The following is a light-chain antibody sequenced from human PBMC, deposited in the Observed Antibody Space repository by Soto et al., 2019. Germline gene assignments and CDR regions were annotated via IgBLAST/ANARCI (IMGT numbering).Light chain of an antibody. CDR3: QQSYSSLIT. CDR2: AAS. J-gene: IGKJ5*01. V-gene: IGKV1-39*01. Sequence: DIQVTQSPSSLSASVGDRVTITCRASQSISTYLNWYRQRPGKAPEFLIYAASSLKSGVPSRFTGSGSGTDFTLSISSLQPEDFATYYCQQSYSSLITFGQGTRLEI. CDR1: QSISTY.